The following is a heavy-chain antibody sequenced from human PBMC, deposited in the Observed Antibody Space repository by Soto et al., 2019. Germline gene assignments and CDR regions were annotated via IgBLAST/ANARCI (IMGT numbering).Heavy chain of an antibody. CDR3: TRVGLTGDWFDP. J-gene: IGHJ5*02. CDR2: IRSKAYGGTT. V-gene: IGHV3-49*04. CDR1: GFTFGDYA. D-gene: IGHD3-9*01. Sequence: GGSLRLSCTASGFTFGDYAMSWVRQAPGKGLEWVGFIRSKAYGGTTEYAASVKGRFTISRDDSKSIAYLQMNSLKNEDTAVYYCTRVGLTGDWFDPWGQGTLVTVSS.